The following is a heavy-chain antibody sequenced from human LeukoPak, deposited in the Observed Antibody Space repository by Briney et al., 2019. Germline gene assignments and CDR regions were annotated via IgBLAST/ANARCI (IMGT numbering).Heavy chain of an antibody. V-gene: IGHV1-18*01. D-gene: IGHD3-22*01. CDR3: ARDLGYYDSSGYYPWYFDY. CDR2: ISAYNGNT. Sequence: GASVKVSCKASGYTFTSYGISWVRQAPGQGLEWMGWISAYNGNTNYAQKLQGRVTMTTDTSTSTAYMELRSLRSDDTAVYYCARDLGYYDSSGYYPWYFDYWGQGTLVTVSS. J-gene: IGHJ4*02. CDR1: GYTFTSYG.